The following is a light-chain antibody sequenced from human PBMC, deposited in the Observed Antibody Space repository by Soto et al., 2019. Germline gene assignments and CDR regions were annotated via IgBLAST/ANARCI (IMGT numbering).Light chain of an antibody. V-gene: IGLV2-11*01. CDR1: SSDVGGYNY. CDR3: CSYAGSYSLYV. CDR2: DVS. Sequence: QSALTQPRSVSGSPGQSVTISCTGTSSDVGGYNYVSWYQQHPGKAPKLMIYDVSKRPSGVPDRFSGSKSDNTASLTISGLEVEDEAEYYCCSYAGSYSLYVFGTGTKLTVL. J-gene: IGLJ1*01.